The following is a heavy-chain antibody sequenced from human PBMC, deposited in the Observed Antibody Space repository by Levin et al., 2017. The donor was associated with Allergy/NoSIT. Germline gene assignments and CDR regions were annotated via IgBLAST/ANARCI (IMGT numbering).Heavy chain of an antibody. Sequence: SETLSLTCAVYGGSFSGYYWSWIRQPPGKGLEWIGEINHSGSTNYNPSLKSRVTISVDTSKNQFSLKLSSVTAADTAVYYCARVGITIFGVVLWFDPWGQGTLVTVSS. V-gene: IGHV4-34*01. J-gene: IGHJ5*02. CDR1: GGSFSGYY. D-gene: IGHD3-3*01. CDR2: INHSGST. CDR3: ARVGITIFGVVLWFDP.